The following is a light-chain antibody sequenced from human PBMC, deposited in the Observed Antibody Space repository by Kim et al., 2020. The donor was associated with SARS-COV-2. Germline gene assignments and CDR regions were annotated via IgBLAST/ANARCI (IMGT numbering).Light chain of an antibody. CDR1: QSVSTK. CDR3: QQSNNWPPLT. V-gene: IGKV3-15*01. J-gene: IGKJ4*01. Sequence: EIVMTQSPATLSVSPGETATLSCRASQSVSTKLAWYQHKPGQAPRLLIYGASTRAIGIPARFSGSGSGTEFTLTISSLQSEDSAVYYCQQSNNWPPLTFGGGTKVEI. CDR2: GAS.